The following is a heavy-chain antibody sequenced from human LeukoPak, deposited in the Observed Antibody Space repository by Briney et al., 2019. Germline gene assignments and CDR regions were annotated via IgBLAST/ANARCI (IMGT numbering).Heavy chain of an antibody. J-gene: IGHJ4*02. CDR2: IYTSGIT. Sequence: SETLSLTCTVSGGSMSSYCWSWIRQPAGKGLEWIGRIYTSGITSYNPSLKSRVTMSVDTSKNQFSLKPNSVTAADTAVYYCARYGDSGTGYFDYWGQGTLVTVSS. V-gene: IGHV4-4*07. D-gene: IGHD4-17*01. CDR3: ARYGDSGTGYFDY. CDR1: GGSMSSYC.